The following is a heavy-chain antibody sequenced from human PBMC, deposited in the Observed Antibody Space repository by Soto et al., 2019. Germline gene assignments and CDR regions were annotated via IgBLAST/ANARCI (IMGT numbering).Heavy chain of an antibody. D-gene: IGHD3-3*01. CDR2: TYYRSKWYN. CDR3: ARERDPTIFGVVIIRRTIPGYFDY. J-gene: IGHJ4*02. Sequence: SQTLSLTCAISGDSVSSNSAAWNWIRQSPSRGLECLGRTYYRSKWYNDYAVSVKSRITINPDTSKNQFSLHLNSVTPEDTAVYYCARERDPTIFGVVIIRRTIPGYFDYWGQGTLVTVSS. V-gene: IGHV6-1*01. CDR1: GDSVSSNSAA.